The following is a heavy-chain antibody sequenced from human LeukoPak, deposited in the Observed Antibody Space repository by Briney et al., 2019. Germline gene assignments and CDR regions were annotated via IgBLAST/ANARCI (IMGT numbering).Heavy chain of an antibody. CDR2: IYYSGST. CDR1: GFTVSNKY. CDR3: ARRIAAAGRGIDY. Sequence: GSLRLSCAASGFTVSNKYMTWVRQPPGKGLEWIGSIYYSGSTYYNPSLKSRVTISVDTSKNQFSLKLSSVTAADTAVYYCARRIAAAGRGIDYWGQGTLVTVSS. V-gene: IGHV4-39*01. J-gene: IGHJ4*02. D-gene: IGHD6-13*01.